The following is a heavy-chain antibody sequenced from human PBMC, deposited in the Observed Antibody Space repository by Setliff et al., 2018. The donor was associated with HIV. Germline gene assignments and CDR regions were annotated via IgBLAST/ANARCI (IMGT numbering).Heavy chain of an antibody. D-gene: IGHD6-19*01. CDR1: GFTFEDYG. CDR2: INWNGGST. J-gene: IGHJ3*02. V-gene: IGHV3-20*04. Sequence: PGGSLRLSCAVSGFTFEDYGVSWVRQAPGKGLECVSGINWNGGSTGYVDSVKGRFTISRDNAKNSLYLQMNSLRAEDMALYYCVRDKWLVPDTFDIWGQGTMVTVSS. CDR3: VRDKWLVPDTFDI.